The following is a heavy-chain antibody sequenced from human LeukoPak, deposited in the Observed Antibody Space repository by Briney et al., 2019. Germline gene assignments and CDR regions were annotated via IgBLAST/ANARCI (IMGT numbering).Heavy chain of an antibody. CDR2: IDPSDSYT. CDR3: ARQRYYYDFSGYYSDY. CDR1: GYSFTSYW. Sequence: KNGESLKISCKGSGYSFTSYWISWVRQMPGKGLEWMGTIDPSDSYTKYSPSFQGHVTVSSVKSIGTAYLQWSSLKASDTAMYYCARQRYYYDFSGYYSDYWGQGTLVTVSS. V-gene: IGHV5-10-1*01. D-gene: IGHD3-22*01. J-gene: IGHJ4*02.